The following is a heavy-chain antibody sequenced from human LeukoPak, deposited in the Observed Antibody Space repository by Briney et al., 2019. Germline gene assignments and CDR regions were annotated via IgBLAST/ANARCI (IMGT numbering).Heavy chain of an antibody. Sequence: ASVKVSCEVSGYTLTELSMHWVRQAPGKGLEWMGGFDPEDGETIYAQKFQGRVTMTEDTSTDTAYMELSSLRSEDTAVYYCATDRFSTLYFDYWGQGTLVTVSS. CDR2: FDPEDGET. V-gene: IGHV1-24*01. D-gene: IGHD3-10*01. CDR1: GYTLTELS. J-gene: IGHJ4*02. CDR3: ATDRFSTLYFDY.